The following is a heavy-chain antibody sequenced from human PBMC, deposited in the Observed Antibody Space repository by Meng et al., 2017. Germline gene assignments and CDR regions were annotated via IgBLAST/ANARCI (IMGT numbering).Heavy chain of an antibody. CDR2: NKDNGVST. Sequence: VKLVEAGAGVVQPGGSLRLYYAASGFSFTNYAMSWVRQAPGKGLEWVAGNKDNGVSTYYADSVKGRFTISRDNSENTLYLQMNSLRAEDTALYYCARGEYSSSHRLDWGQGTLVTVSS. D-gene: IGHD6-6*01. CDR3: ARGEYSSSHRLD. CDR1: GFSFTNYA. J-gene: IGHJ4*02. V-gene: IGHV3-23*04.